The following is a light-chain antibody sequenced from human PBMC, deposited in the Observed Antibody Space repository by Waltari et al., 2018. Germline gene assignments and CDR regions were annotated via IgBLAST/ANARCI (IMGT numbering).Light chain of an antibody. V-gene: IGLV2-8*01. CDR2: EVS. CDR1: SSDVGGYNY. Sequence: QSALTQPPSASGSPGQSVTISCTGTSSDVGGYNYVSWYQQHPGKVPKLVIFEVSKRPSGVPDRCSGSRSGNTASLTVSGLQAEDEAEYYCSSYAGSNTYVLFGGGTKLTVL. CDR3: SSYAGSNTYVL. J-gene: IGLJ2*01.